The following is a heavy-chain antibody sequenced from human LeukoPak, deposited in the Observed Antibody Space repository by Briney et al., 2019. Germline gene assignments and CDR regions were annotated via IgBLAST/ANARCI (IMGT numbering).Heavy chain of an antibody. CDR1: GFTFDDYA. CDR2: ISWNSGFI. D-gene: IGHD6-13*01. V-gene: IGHV3-9*01. CDR3: ARDMHSSSWYGGFDH. Sequence: PGRSLRLSCAASGFTFDDYAMHWVRQAPGKGLEWVSGISWNSGFIGYADSVKGRLTISRDNAKNSLFLQMNSLRAEDTALYYCARDMHSSSWYGGFDHWGQGTLVTVSS. J-gene: IGHJ4*02.